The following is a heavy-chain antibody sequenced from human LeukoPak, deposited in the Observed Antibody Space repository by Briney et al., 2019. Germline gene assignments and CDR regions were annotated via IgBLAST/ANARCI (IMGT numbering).Heavy chain of an antibody. Sequence: KSGESLKISCKGSGYSFTSYWIGWVRQMPGKGLEWMGIIYAGDSDTRYSPSFQGQVTISADKSIRTAYLQWNSLKASDTAIYYCVRHLSDITSCPNYWGPGTLITVAS. D-gene: IGHD2-2*01. CDR2: IYAGDSDT. CDR3: VRHLSDITSCPNY. CDR1: GYSFTSYW. J-gene: IGHJ4*02. V-gene: IGHV5-51*01.